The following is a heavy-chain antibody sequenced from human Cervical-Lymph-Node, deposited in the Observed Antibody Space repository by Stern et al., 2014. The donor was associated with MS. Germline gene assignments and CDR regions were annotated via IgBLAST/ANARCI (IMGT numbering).Heavy chain of an antibody. CDR3: ARDTSMTPGSLGS. CDR1: GGSVSSDFYY. D-gene: IGHD2/OR15-2a*01. CDR2: IYYTGTT. V-gene: IGHV4-61*01. Sequence: QEQLQESGPGLVKPSETLSLTCTVSGGSVSSDFYYWNWIRQSPGKGLEWIGYIYYTGTTNYNPSLKSRVTISTNKSKTQVSLRLSSVTAADTAFYYCARDTSMTPGSLGSWGQGTLVTVSS. J-gene: IGHJ4*02.